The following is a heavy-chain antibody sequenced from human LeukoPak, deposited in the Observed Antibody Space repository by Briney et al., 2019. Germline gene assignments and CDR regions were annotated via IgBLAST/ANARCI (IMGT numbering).Heavy chain of an antibody. V-gene: IGHV4-34*01. CDR3: AKGQSRGYSYGYRSGAFDI. Sequence: SETLSLTCAVYGGSFSGYYWSWIRQPPGKGLEWIGEINHSGSTNYNPSLKSRVTISVDTSKNQFSLKLSSVTAADTAVYYCAKGQSRGYSYGYRSGAFDIWGQGTMVTVSS. CDR2: INHSGST. J-gene: IGHJ3*02. CDR1: GGSFSGYY. D-gene: IGHD5-18*01.